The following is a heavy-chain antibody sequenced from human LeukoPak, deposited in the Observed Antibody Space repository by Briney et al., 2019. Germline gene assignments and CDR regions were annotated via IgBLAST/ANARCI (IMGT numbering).Heavy chain of an antibody. CDR1: GYTFTDYS. CDR3: ARDYDYVWWSFPTYYFDF. J-gene: IGHJ4*02. V-gene: IGHV1-2*02. CDR2: INPNSGGA. Sequence: ASVKVSCKTSGYTFTDYSIHWVRQAPGQGLQWMGRINPNSGGAHYAQKFQGRVTLTRDTSITTAYMELSRLRSDDTAVYYCARDYDYVWWSFPTYYFDFWGQGTLVTVSS. D-gene: IGHD3-16*01.